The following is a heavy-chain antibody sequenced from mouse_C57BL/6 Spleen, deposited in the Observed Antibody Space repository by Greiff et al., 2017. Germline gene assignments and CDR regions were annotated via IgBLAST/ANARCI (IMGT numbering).Heavy chain of an antibody. J-gene: IGHJ2*01. D-gene: IGHD1-1*01. CDR1: GYTFTSYW. CDR3: AREGDYYGRVDD. CDR2: IYPGSGST. V-gene: IGHV1-55*01. Sequence: QVQLQQPGAELVKPGASVKMSCKASGYTFTSYWITWVKQRPGQGLEWIGDIYPGSGSTNYNEKFKSKATLTVDTSSSTAYMQLSSLTSEDSAVYYCAREGDYYGRVDDWGQGTTLTVSS.